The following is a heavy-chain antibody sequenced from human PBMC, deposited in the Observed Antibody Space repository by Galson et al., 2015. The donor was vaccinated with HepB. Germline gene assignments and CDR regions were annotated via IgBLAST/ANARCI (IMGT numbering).Heavy chain of an antibody. V-gene: IGHV3-30-3*01. Sequence: SLRLSCAASGFTFSSYAMHWVRQAPGKGLEWVAVISYVGSNKYYADSVKGRFTISRDNSKNTLYLQMNSLRAEYTAVYYCARDHDYRYYFDYWGQGTLVTVSS. J-gene: IGHJ4*02. D-gene: IGHD4-11*01. CDR3: ARDHDYRYYFDY. CDR2: ISYVGSNK. CDR1: GFTFSSYA.